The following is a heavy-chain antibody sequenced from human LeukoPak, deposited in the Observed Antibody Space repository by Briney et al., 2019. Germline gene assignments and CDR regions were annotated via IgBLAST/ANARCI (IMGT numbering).Heavy chain of an antibody. V-gene: IGHV4-61*01. CDR3: ARTTEGYAGGPGYSYYYYMDV. D-gene: IGHD5-12*01. CDR2: IHYSGST. CDR1: GGSISSGYYY. Sequence: ASETLSLTCTVSGGSISSGYYYWSWIRQPPGKGLEWIGYIHYSGSTHYNPSLKSRVTISVDTSKNQVSLKLRSVTAADTAVYYCARTTEGYAGGPGYSYYYYMDVWGKGTTVTISS. J-gene: IGHJ6*03.